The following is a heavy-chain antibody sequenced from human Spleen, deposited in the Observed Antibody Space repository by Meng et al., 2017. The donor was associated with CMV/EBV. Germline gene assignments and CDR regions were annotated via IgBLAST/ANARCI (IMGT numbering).Heavy chain of an antibody. CDR1: GFTFSSYA. V-gene: IGHV3-23*01. CDR2: ISVSGGST. CDR3: ARGVTMIVVEGYNWFDP. D-gene: IGHD3-22*01. Sequence: GALKISCAASGFTFSSYAMSWVRQAPGKGLEWVSAISVSGGSTYYADSVKGRFTISRDNSKNTLYLQMNSLRAEDTAVYYCARGVTMIVVEGYNWFDPWGQGTLVTVSS. J-gene: IGHJ5*02.